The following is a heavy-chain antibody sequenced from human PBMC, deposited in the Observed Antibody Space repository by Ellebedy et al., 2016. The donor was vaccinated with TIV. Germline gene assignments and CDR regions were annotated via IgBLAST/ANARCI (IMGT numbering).Heavy chain of an antibody. CDR3: ARVRGTWVSDIEDY. V-gene: IGHV1-18*04. J-gene: IGHJ4*02. D-gene: IGHD2-15*01. Sequence: ASVKVSCXASGYTFTSYAISWVRQAPGQGLEWMGCISTYNGNTNYAQKLQARVTMTTDTSTSTAYMEVRSLRSDDTAVYSCARVRGTWVSDIEDYWGQGTLVTVSP. CDR1: GYTFTSYA. CDR2: ISTYNGNT.